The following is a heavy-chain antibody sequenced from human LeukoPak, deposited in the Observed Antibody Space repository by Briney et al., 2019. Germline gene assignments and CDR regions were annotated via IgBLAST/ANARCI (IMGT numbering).Heavy chain of an antibody. V-gene: IGHV3-30*19. CDR3: AAWEGRDGYNSY. CDR2: ISYDGSNK. J-gene: IGHJ4*02. D-gene: IGHD5-24*01. CDR1: GFTFSSYG. Sequence: PGGSLRLSCAASGFTFSSYGMHWVRQAPGKGLEWVAVISYDGSNKYYADSVKGRFTISRDNSKNTLYLQMNSLRAEDTAVYYCAAWEGRDGYNSYWGQGTLVTVSS.